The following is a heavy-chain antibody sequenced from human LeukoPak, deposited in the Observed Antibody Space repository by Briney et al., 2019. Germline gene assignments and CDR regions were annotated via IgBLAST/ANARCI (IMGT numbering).Heavy chain of an antibody. J-gene: IGHJ4*02. D-gene: IGHD3-10*01. CDR1: RSSLTKIS. CDR3: ATGAMVYEY. CDR2: FGPQVGET. V-gene: IGHV1-24*01. Sequence: GASVKVSCKVSRSSLTKISIDWVRQAPGKGLECMGTFGPQVGETIHAQKLQGRLKMTADTSTDTAYMEINSLQSEGTAVYYCATGAMVYEYWGQGTLVTVSS.